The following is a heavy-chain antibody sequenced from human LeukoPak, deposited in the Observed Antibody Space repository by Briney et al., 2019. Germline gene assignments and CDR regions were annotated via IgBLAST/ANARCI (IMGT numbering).Heavy chain of an antibody. J-gene: IGHJ4*02. D-gene: IGHD5-18*01. CDR2: IYYSGTT. CDR1: GGSISSYF. Sequence: SETLSLTCSVSGGSISSYFWSWIRQSPGRGLEWIGSIYYSGTTNYNPSLQSRVTISIDTSKSQFSLRLSSVTAADTALYYCARNNYGRLDYWGQGILVTVSS. CDR3: ARNNYGRLDY. V-gene: IGHV4-59*01.